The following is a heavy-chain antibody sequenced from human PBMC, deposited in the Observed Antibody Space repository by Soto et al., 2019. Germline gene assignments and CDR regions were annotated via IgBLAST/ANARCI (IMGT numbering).Heavy chain of an antibody. Sequence: QVQLQETGPRLVKPWETLSLTCSVSGGSLETYYWSWLRQFPGKNLEWIAYIHESGVTDYNPSLESRVNTSIDTSQDQFSLTVFSLTAADTALYYCARHSRTGDYDFWGRGIHVTFSS. CDR1: GGSLETYY. D-gene: IGHD3-16*01. CDR2: IHESGVT. V-gene: IGHV4-59*08. J-gene: IGHJ1*01. CDR3: ARHSRTGDYDF.